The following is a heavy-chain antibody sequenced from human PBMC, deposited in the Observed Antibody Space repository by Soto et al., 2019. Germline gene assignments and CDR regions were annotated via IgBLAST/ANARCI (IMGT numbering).Heavy chain of an antibody. CDR3: ARDRYSSSWYGIFDY. V-gene: IGHV1-3*01. CDR1: GYTFTSYA. J-gene: IGHJ4*02. Sequence: QVQLVQSGAEVKKPGASVKVSCKASGYTFTSYAMHWVRQAPGQRLEWMGWINAGNGNTKYSQKFQGRVTITRDTSASTAYMELSSLRSEDTAVYYCARDRYSSSWYGIFDYWGRGTLVTVSS. D-gene: IGHD6-13*01. CDR2: INAGNGNT.